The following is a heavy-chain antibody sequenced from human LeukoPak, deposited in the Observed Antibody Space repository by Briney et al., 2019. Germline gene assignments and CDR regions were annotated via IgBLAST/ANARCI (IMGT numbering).Heavy chain of an antibody. CDR1: GYSFTSYW. CDR2: IYPDDSDT. D-gene: IGHD3-10*01. Sequence: GESLKISCKGSGYSFTSYWIGWVRQMPGKGLEWMGIIYPDDSDTRYSPSFEGQVIISVDKSISTAYLQWSSLKASDTATYYCARGRGPWASTDYWGQGTLVTVSS. V-gene: IGHV5-51*01. CDR3: ARGRGPWASTDY. J-gene: IGHJ4*02.